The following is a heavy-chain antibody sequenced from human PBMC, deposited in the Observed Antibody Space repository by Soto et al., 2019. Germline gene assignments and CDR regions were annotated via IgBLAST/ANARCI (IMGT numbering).Heavy chain of an antibody. J-gene: IGHJ6*02. Sequence: SETLSLTCTVSGGSISSSSYYWGWIRQPPGKGLEWIGSIYYSGSTYHNPSLKSRVTISVDTSKNQFSLKLSSVTAADTAVYYCACIFSGGYGYGFYYYGMDVWGQGTTVTVSS. CDR1: GGSISSSSYY. CDR2: IYYSGST. V-gene: IGHV4-39*01. CDR3: ACIFSGGYGYGFYYYGMDV. D-gene: IGHD5-18*01.